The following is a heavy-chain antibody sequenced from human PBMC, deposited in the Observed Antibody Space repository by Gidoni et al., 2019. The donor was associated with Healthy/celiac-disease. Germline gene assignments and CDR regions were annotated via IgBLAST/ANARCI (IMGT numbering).Heavy chain of an antibody. Sequence: QVQLVESGGGLVKPGGSLRLSCAASGFTFSDYYMSWIRQAPGKGLEWVSYISSSSSYTNYADSVKGRFTISRDNAKNSLYLQMNSLRAEDTAVYYCARDRRWFGELADPYGMDVWGQGTTVTVSS. CDR1: GFTFSDYY. CDR2: ISSSSSYT. V-gene: IGHV3-11*05. J-gene: IGHJ6*02. D-gene: IGHD3-10*01. CDR3: ARDRRWFGELADPYGMDV.